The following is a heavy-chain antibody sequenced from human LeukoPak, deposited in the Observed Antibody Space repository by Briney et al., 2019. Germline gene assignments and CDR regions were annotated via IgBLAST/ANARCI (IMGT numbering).Heavy chain of an antibody. Sequence: SQTLSLTCAISGDSVSSKSAVWNWIRQSPSRGLEWLGRTYHRSKWYNEYAVSVKSRITINPGTSKNQFSLQLSSVTPEDTAVYYCARGGDGYNFYNWFDPWGQGTLVTVSS. D-gene: IGHD5-24*01. CDR3: ARGGDGYNFYNWFDP. J-gene: IGHJ5*02. V-gene: IGHV6-1*01. CDR1: GDSVSSKSAV. CDR2: TYHRSKWYN.